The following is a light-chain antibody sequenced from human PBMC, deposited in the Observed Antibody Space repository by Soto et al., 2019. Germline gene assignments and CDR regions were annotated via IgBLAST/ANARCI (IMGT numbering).Light chain of an antibody. J-gene: IGLJ1*01. V-gene: IGLV2-11*01. CDR3: CSYVGRNTYV. CDR2: DVS. CDR1: SSDVGGYNY. Sequence: QSALTQPRSASGSPGQSITISFTGTSSDVGGYNYVSWYQQHPAKAPKLIIFDVSKRPSGVPNRFSCSKSGNTASLTISGLRAEDEADYYCCSYVGRNTYVFGTGTKLTVL.